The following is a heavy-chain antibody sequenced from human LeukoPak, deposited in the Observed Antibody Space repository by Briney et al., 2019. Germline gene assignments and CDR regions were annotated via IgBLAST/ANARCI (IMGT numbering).Heavy chain of an antibody. CDR3: ASFNVVVPAAGDFDY. J-gene: IGHJ4*02. Sequence: GGSLRLSCAASGFTFSTYWMTWVRQAPGKGLEWVANIKQDGSEKYFVDSVKGRFTISRDNANNSLYLQMNSLRAEDTAVYYCASFNVVVPAAGDFDYWGQGTLVTVSS. D-gene: IGHD2-2*01. CDR1: GFTFSTYW. CDR2: IKQDGSEK. V-gene: IGHV3-7*01.